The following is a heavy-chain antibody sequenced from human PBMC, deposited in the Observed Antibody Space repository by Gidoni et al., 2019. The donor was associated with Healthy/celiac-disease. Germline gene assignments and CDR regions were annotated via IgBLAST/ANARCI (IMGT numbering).Heavy chain of an antibody. CDR1: GGSLSSGGYS. CDR2: IYHSGRT. D-gene: IGHD4-17*01. V-gene: IGHV4-30-2*01. CDR3: ASTVTQIGLFDY. J-gene: IGHJ4*02. Sequence: LSLTCAVSGGSLSSGGYSWSWIRQPPGKGLEWIGSIYHSGRTYYNPSLKSRVTISVDRSKNQFSLKLSSVTAADTAVYYCASTVTQIGLFDYWGQGTLVTVSS.